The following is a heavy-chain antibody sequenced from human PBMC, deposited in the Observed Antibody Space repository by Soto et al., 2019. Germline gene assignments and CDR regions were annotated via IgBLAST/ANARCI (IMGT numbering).Heavy chain of an antibody. V-gene: IGHV3-33*01. J-gene: IGHJ4*03. CDR2: IWYDGSNK. Sequence: QVQLVESGGGVVQPGRSLRLSCAASGFTFSSYGMHWVRQAPGKGLEWVAVIWYDGSNKYYADSVKGRFTISRDNSKNTLYLQMNSRRAEDTAVYYCARAVDIVATDYWGQGNLVTRSS. CDR3: ARAVDIVATDY. CDR1: GFTFSSYG. D-gene: IGHD5-12*01.